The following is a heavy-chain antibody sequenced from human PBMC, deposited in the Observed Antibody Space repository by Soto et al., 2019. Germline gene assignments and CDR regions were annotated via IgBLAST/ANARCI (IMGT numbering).Heavy chain of an antibody. CDR1: GFSFSSYA. CDR3: AKDRPGYCSGGSCYRFDY. CDR2: ISGSVGST. J-gene: IGHJ4*02. Sequence: GGSLRLSCAASGFSFSSYAMSWVRQAPGKGLEWVSAISGSVGSTYYADSVKGRFTISRDNSKNTLYLQMNSLRAEDTAVYYCAKDRPGYCSGGSCYRFDYWGQGT. V-gene: IGHV3-23*01. D-gene: IGHD2-15*01.